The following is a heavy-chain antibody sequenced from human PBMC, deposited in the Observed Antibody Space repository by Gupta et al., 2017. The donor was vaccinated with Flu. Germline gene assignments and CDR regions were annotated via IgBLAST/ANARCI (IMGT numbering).Heavy chain of an antibody. CDR2: ITGSGGSS. V-gene: IGHV3-23*01. J-gene: IGHJ4*02. Sequence: LTFSSYAMTWVRQAPGKGLEWVSAITGSGGSSYYADSVKGRFTISRDNSKNTLYLQMNSLRVEDTAVYYCAKDPPWGGYNNYIFDHWGQGTLATVXS. CDR1: LTFSSYA. D-gene: IGHD1-1*01. CDR3: AKDPPWGGYNNYIFDH.